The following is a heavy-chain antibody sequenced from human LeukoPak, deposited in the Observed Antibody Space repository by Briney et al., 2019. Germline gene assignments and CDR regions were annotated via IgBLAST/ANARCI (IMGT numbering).Heavy chain of an antibody. CDR3: ARVSGSRYDSSGRSWFDP. CDR2: ISAYNGNT. J-gene: IGHJ5*02. V-gene: IGHV1-18*01. D-gene: IGHD3-22*01. CDR1: GYTFTSYG. Sequence: ASVKVSCKASGYTFTSYGISWVRQAPGQGLEWMGWISAYNGNTNYAQKLQGRVTMTTDTSTSTAYMELRSLRSDDTAVYYCARVSGSRYDSSGRSWFDPWGQGTLVTVSS.